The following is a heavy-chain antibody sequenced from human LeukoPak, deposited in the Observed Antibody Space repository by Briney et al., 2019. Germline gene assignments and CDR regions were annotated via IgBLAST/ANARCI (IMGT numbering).Heavy chain of an antibody. Sequence: ASVKVSCKASGYTFTSYYMHWVRQAPGQGLEWMGIINPSGGSTSYAQKFQGRVTMTRDMSTSTVYMELSSLRSEDTAVYYCARDANPHCTNGVCYPYYYYYYMDVWGKGTTVTVSS. J-gene: IGHJ6*03. CDR2: INPSGGST. D-gene: IGHD2-8*01. CDR1: GYTFTSYY. V-gene: IGHV1-46*01. CDR3: ARDANPHCTNGVCYPYYYYYYMDV.